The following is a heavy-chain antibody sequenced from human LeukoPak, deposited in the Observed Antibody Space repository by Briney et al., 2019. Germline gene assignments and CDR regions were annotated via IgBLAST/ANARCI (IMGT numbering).Heavy chain of an antibody. CDR3: ARVFVGSGYVLPINYWYFGL. CDR1: GYTFTGYY. D-gene: IGHD3-3*01. J-gene: IGHJ2*01. Sequence: GASVKVSCKASGYTFTGYYMHWVRQAPGQGLEWMGWINPNSGGTNYAQKFQGRVTMTRDTSISTAYMELSRLRSDDTAVYYCARVFVGSGYVLPINYWYFGLWGRGTLVTVSS. CDR2: INPNSGGT. V-gene: IGHV1-2*02.